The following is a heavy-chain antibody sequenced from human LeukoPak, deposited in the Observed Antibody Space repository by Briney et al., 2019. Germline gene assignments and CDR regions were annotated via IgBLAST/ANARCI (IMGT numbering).Heavy chain of an antibody. J-gene: IGHJ4*02. V-gene: IGHV1-18*01. CDR1: VYIFTNYG. D-gene: IGHD3-22*01. Sequence: ASVKVSCKASVYIFTNYGFTWVRQAPGQGLEWMGWISPYKVNTRYAQKFQGRVTLTADTSTNTAYMELRSLTSDDTATYYCARSSSYYWTYWGQGTLVAVSS. CDR3: ARSSSYYWTY. CDR2: ISPYKVNT.